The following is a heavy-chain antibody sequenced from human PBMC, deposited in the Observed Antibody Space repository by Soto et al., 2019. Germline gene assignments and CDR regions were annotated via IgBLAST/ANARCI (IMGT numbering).Heavy chain of an antibody. CDR2: FDPEDVET. CDR3: ATRRIMITFGGVIVMGGFDY. CDR1: GYTLTELS. V-gene: IGHV1-24*01. Sequence: ASVKVSCKVSGYTLTELSMHWVRQAPGKGLECMGGFDPEDVETIYAQKFQGRVTMTEDTSTDTAYMELSSLRSEDTAVYYCATRRIMITFGGVIVMGGFDYWGQGTLVTVSS. J-gene: IGHJ4*02. D-gene: IGHD3-16*02.